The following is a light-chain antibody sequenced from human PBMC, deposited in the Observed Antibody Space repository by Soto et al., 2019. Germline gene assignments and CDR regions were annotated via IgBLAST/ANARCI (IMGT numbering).Light chain of an antibody. Sequence: EIVMTQSPATLSVSPGERATLSCRASQSVSSNLAWYQQKPGQAPRLLMYGASTRATGIPARFSGSGSGTEFTLTISSLQSEDFAVYYGQQYNNRRTFGQGTKVEIK. J-gene: IGKJ1*01. CDR3: QQYNNRRT. V-gene: IGKV3-15*01. CDR2: GAS. CDR1: QSVSSN.